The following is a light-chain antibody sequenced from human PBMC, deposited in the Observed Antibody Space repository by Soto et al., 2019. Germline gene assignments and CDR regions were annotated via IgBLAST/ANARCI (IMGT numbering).Light chain of an antibody. V-gene: IGLV3-21*01. CDR2: YDS. CDR3: QVWDISSGHVV. Sequence: SYELTQPPSVSGAPGKTASVACGGSKIGSKSVHWYQKKSGQAPVLVMYYDSDRPSGIPERFSGYNSGNTATLTISRVEAGDEADYYCQVWDISSGHVVFGGGTKLTVL. CDR1: KIGSKS. J-gene: IGLJ3*02.